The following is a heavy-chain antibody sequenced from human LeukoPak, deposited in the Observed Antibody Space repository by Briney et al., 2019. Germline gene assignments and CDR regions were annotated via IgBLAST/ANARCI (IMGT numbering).Heavy chain of an antibody. Sequence: GGSLRLSCAASGFTVSSNDMSWVRQAPGKGLEWVSVIHFGGSTNYADSVKGRFIISRDNSKNTLYLQMNSLRAKDTAMYYCSGYYHGFPYWGQGTLVTVSS. D-gene: IGHD3-10*01. CDR2: IHFGGST. CDR3: SGYYHGFPY. J-gene: IGHJ4*02. V-gene: IGHV3-66*01. CDR1: GFTVSSND.